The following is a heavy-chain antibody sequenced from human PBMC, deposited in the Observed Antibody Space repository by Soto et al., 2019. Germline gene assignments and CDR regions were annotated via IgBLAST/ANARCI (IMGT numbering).Heavy chain of an antibody. CDR3: ARDSGYESGVVDH. J-gene: IGHJ4*02. CDR1: GYTFISHG. D-gene: IGHD5-12*01. V-gene: IGHV1-18*01. CDR2: ISSYNGNT. Sequence: ASVNVSCKTSGYTFISHGISWVRQAPGRWLELMWWISSYNGNTNXSENFQGRVXMTTDTSASSGXMELRXLRSDDTAVXFCARDSGYESGVVDHWGPGTLVTVSS.